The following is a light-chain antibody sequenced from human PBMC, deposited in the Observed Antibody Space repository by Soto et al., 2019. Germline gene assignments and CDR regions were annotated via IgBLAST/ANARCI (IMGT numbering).Light chain of an antibody. Sequence: QSVLTQPPSASGTPGQRVTISCSGSSSNIGSEAVNWYQQLPGTAPKLLIYGNNQRPSGVPDRFSGSKSGTSAPLAISGLQSEDEADYYCAAWDDSLNGPVFGGGTKLTVL. V-gene: IGLV1-44*01. CDR2: GNN. CDR1: SSNIGSEA. CDR3: AAWDDSLNGPV. J-gene: IGLJ3*02.